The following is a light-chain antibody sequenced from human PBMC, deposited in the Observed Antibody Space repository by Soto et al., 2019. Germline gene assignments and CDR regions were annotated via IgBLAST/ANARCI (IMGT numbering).Light chain of an antibody. CDR1: QSISSY. Sequence: DIQMTQSPSSLSASVGDRVTITCRASQSISSYLNWYQQKPGKAPKLLIYAASSLQSGVPSRFSGSGSGTYFTITISSRQPEDFATYYCQQSYSTPQTFGQGTKVEIK. CDR3: QQSYSTPQT. V-gene: IGKV1-39*01. CDR2: AAS. J-gene: IGKJ1*01.